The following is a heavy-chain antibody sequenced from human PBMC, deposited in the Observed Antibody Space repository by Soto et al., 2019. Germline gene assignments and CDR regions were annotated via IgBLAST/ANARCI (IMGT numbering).Heavy chain of an antibody. CDR3: ASSGKYYDFWTGGDY. D-gene: IGHD3-3*01. CDR2: ISYDGSNK. Sequence: PGGSLRLSCAASGFTFSSYAMHWVRQAPGKGLEWVAVISYDGSNKYYADSVTGRFTISRDNSKNTLYLQMNSLRAEDTAVYYCASSGKYYDFWTGGDYWGQGTLVTVSS. V-gene: IGHV3-30-3*01. J-gene: IGHJ4*02. CDR1: GFTFSSYA.